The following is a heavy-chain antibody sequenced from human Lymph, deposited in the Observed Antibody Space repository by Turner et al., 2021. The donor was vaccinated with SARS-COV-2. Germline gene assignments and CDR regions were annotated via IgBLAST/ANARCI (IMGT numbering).Heavy chain of an antibody. V-gene: IGHV1-8*02. CDR2: MNPNSGNT. CDR3: ARGRYSGGGMDV. Sequence: QVQLVQSGAEVKKPGASLKVSCKAPGYTFTSYDINWVRQATGQGLEWMGWMNPNSGNTGYAQKFQGRVTMTRNTTISTAYMELSSLRSGDTAVYYCARGRYSGGGMDVWGQGTTVTVSS. J-gene: IGHJ6*02. D-gene: IGHD1-26*01. CDR1: GYTFTSYD.